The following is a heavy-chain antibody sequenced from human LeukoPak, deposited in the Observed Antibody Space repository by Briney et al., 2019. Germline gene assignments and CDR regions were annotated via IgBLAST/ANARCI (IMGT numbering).Heavy chain of an antibody. CDR3: ARRTTTVTTHAFDI. J-gene: IGHJ3*02. D-gene: IGHD4-17*01. V-gene: IGHV4-34*01. CDR1: GGSFSGYY. Sequence: SETLSLTCAVYGGSFSGYYWSWIRQPPGKGLEWIGEINHSGSTNYNPSLKSRVTISVNTTKNQFSLKLSSVTAADTAVYYCARRTTTVTTHAFDIWGQGTMVTVSS. CDR2: INHSGST.